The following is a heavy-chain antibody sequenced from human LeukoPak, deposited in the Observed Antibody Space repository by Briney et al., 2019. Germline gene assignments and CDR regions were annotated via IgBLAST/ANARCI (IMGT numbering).Heavy chain of an antibody. Sequence: GGSLRLSCTASGFTFSSYSMNWVRQAPGKGLEWVSSISSGSTYIYYADSVKGRFTVSRDNAQNSLYLQMNSLRAEDTAVYYCARDGFDVNRPVVSTVFDYWGQGTLVTVSS. D-gene: IGHD5-18*01. V-gene: IGHV3-21*01. CDR2: ISSGSTYI. CDR1: GFTFSSYS. J-gene: IGHJ4*02. CDR3: ARDGFDVNRPVVSTVFDY.